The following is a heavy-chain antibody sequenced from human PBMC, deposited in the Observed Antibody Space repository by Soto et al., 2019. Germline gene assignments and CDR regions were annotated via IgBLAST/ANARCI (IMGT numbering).Heavy chain of an antibody. D-gene: IGHD3-22*01. CDR1: GYTFTSYY. CDR2: INPSGGST. CDR3: ARGFAYYYDSSGYQKYNWFDP. Sequence: EASVKVSCKASGYTFTSYYMHWVRQAPGQGLEWMGIINPSGGSTSYAQKFQGRVTMTRDTSTSTVYMELSSLRSEDTAVYYCARGFAYYYDSSGYQKYNWFDPWGQGTLVTVSS. J-gene: IGHJ5*02. V-gene: IGHV1-46*01.